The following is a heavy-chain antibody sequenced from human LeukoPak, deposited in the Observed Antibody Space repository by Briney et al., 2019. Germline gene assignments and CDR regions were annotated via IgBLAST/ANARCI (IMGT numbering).Heavy chain of an antibody. Sequence: GGSLRLSCAASGFTFSSYGMHWVRQAPGKGLEWVAFIRYDGSNKYYAYSVKGRFTISRDNSKNTLYLQMNSLRAEDTAVYYCAKKTSGRAYYFDYWGQGTLVTVSS. V-gene: IGHV3-30*02. CDR3: AKKTSGRAYYFDY. J-gene: IGHJ4*02. D-gene: IGHD3-10*01. CDR1: GFTFSSYG. CDR2: IRYDGSNK.